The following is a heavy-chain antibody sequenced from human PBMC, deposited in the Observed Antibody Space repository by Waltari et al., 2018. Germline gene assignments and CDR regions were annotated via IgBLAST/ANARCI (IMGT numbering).Heavy chain of an antibody. CDR1: GGSVSSGSYY. D-gene: IGHD5-18*01. V-gene: IGHV4-61*01. CDR2: IYYNGST. CDR3: ASGYSYGYEGVFDI. J-gene: IGHJ3*02. Sequence: QVQLQASGPGLVKPSETLSLTCSVSGGSVSSGSYYWSWIRQPPGKGLEWIGSIYYNGSTIYNPSLKSRVTISVDTSKNQFSLRLSSVTAADTAVYYCASGYSYGYEGVFDIWGQGTMVTVSS.